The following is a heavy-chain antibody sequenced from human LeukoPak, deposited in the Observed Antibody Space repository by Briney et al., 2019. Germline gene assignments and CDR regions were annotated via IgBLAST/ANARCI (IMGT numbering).Heavy chain of an antibody. CDR1: GYTFTGYY. J-gene: IGHJ4*02. D-gene: IGHD2-21*01. Sequence: WASVKVSCKASGYTFTGYYMHWVRQAPGQGLEWMGWINPRSGGTNFAQRFQGRVTMTRDTSISAAYMELSRLRSDDTAVYYCARHVSSSGEDSWGQGTLVTVSS. V-gene: IGHV1-2*02. CDR3: ARHVSSSGEDS. CDR2: INPRSGGT.